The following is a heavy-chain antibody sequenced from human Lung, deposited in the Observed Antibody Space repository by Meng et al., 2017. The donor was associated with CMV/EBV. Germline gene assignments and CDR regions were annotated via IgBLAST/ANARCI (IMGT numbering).Heavy chain of an antibody. Sequence: GEXXKISCAASGFTFSSYSMNWVRQAPGKGLEWVSSISSSSSYIYYADSVKGRFTISRDNAKNSLYLQMNSLRAEDTAVYYCARWERTAMDPYYYYGMDVWXQGTXVTVSS. CDR2: ISSSSSYI. CDR1: GFTFSSYS. D-gene: IGHD5-18*01. J-gene: IGHJ6*02. CDR3: ARWERTAMDPYYYYGMDV. V-gene: IGHV3-21*01.